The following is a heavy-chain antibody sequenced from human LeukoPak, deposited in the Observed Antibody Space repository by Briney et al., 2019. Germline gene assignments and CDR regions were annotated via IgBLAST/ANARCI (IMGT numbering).Heavy chain of an antibody. J-gene: IGHJ3*02. CDR3: ARGRFLDAFDI. CDR2: IIPIFGTA. Sequence: GASVKVSCKASGGTFSSYGISWVRQAPGQGLEWMGGIIPIFGTANYAQKFQGRVTITADESTSTAYMELSSLRTEDTAVYYCARGRFLDAFDIWGQGTMVTVSS. V-gene: IGHV1-69*13. D-gene: IGHD3-3*01. CDR1: GGTFSSYG.